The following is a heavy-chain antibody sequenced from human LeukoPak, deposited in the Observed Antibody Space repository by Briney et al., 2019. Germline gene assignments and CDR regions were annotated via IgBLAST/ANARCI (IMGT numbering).Heavy chain of an antibody. Sequence: SETLSLTCAVYGGSFSGYYWSWIRQPPGKGLEWIGEINHSGSTNYNPSLKSRVTISVDTSKNQFSLKLSSVTAADTAVYYCARRDPYYYYMDVWGKGTTVTISS. V-gene: IGHV4-34*01. CDR1: GGSFSGYY. J-gene: IGHJ6*03. CDR3: ARRDPYYYYMDV. D-gene: IGHD2-21*02. CDR2: INHSGST.